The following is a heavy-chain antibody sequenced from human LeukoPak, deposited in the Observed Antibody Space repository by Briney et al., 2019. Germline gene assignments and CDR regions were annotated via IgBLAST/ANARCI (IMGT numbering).Heavy chain of an antibody. CDR2: ISGSGGST. V-gene: IGHV3-23*01. CDR3: AKDRGYYYGSGSY. CDR1: GFTFSIYW. J-gene: IGHJ4*02. Sequence: GGSLRLSCAASGFTFSIYWMSWVRQAPGKGLEWVSAISGSGGSTYYADSVKGRFTISRDNSKNTLYLQMNSLRAEDTAVYYCAKDRGYYYGSGSYWGQGTLVTVSS. D-gene: IGHD3-10*01.